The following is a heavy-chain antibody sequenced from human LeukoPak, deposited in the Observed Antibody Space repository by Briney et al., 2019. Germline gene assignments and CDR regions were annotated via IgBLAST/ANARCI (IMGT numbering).Heavy chain of an antibody. CDR3: AKDQPRRYDYWSAYYTGDDDHYYMDV. D-gene: IGHD3-3*01. CDR2: INPSSGVT. CDR1: GYTFTAYY. V-gene: IGHV1-2*02. Sequence: ASVKVSCQASGYTFTAYYIHWVRQAPGQGLEWMGWINPSSGVTKLAQSIQGRVTMTRDTSISTAYMDLSRLRSDDTAVYYCAKDQPRRYDYWSAYYTGDDDHYYMDVWGEGTAVIVS. J-gene: IGHJ6*03.